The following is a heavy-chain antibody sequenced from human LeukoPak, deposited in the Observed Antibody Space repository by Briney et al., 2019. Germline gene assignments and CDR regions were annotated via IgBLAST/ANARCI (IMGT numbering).Heavy chain of an antibody. CDR2: MPSTGNS. CDR1: GGSISTYR. CDR3: ARDKQHSYGRYFDH. J-gene: IGHJ4*02. D-gene: IGHD5-18*01. V-gene: IGHV4-59*01. Sequence: KSSETLSLTCTVSGGSISTYRWNWIRKSPGKGLEWIGYMPSTGNSNYNPSLKSRVTMSVDMSRNQIVLNLSSVTAADTAVYFCARDKQHSYGRYFDHWGQGTLVTVS.